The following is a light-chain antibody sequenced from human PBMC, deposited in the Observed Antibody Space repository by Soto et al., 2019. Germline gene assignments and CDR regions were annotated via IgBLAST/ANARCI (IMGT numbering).Light chain of an antibody. CDR3: SSSAGSNNFRV. V-gene: IGLV2-8*01. Sequence: QSALTQPPSASGSPGQSVTISCTGTSSDVGAYNYVSWYQQHPGKAPKLMIHEVSKRPSGVPDRFSGSKSGNTASLTVSGLQAEDEADYYCSSSAGSNNFRVFGGGTKLTVL. CDR2: EVS. CDR1: SSDVGAYNY. J-gene: IGLJ3*02.